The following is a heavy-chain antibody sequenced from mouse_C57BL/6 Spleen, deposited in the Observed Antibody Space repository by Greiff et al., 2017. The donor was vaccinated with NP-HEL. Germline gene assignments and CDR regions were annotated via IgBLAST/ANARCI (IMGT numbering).Heavy chain of an antibody. J-gene: IGHJ4*01. V-gene: IGHV1-80*01. CDR3: ARSRYDFYAMDY. Sequence: VQLQQSGAELVKPGASVKISCKASGYAFSSYWMNWVKQRPGKGLEWIGQIYPGDGDTNYNGKFKGKATLTADKSSSTAYLQLSSLTSEDSAVYFCARSRYDFYAMDYWGQGTSVTVSS. CDR2: IYPGDGDT. CDR1: GYAFSSYW. D-gene: IGHD1-1*02.